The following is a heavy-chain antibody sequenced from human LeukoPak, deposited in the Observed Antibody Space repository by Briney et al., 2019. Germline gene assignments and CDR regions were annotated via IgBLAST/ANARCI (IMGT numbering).Heavy chain of an antibody. CDR1: GFTFSSYS. CDR2: ISGSGGST. CDR3: AKGGIVVVPAADIELDY. D-gene: IGHD2-2*01. J-gene: IGHJ4*02. V-gene: IGHV3-23*01. Sequence: PGGSLRLSCAASGFTFSSYSMNWVRQAPGKGLEWVSAISGSGGSTYYADSVKGRFTISRDNSKNTLYLQMNSLRAEDTAVYYCAKGGIVVVPAADIELDYWGQGTLVTVSS.